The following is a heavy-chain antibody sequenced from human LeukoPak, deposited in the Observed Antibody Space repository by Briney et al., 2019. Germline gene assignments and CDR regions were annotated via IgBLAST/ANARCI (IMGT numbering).Heavy chain of an antibody. CDR2: INPNSGGT. CDR3: ARCRYTYGYWDN. D-gene: IGHD5-18*01. J-gene: IGHJ4*02. CDR1: GYTFTGYY. Sequence: ASVKVSCKASGYTFTGYYIHWVRQAPGQGLEWMGWINPNSGGTKYAQKFQGGVTMTRDTSIGTAYMELSGLTSDDTAVYYCARCRYTYGYWDNWGQGTLVTVSS. V-gene: IGHV1-2*02.